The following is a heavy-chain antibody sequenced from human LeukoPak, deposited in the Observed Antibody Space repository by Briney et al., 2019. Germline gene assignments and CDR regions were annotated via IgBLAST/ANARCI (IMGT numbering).Heavy chain of an antibody. CDR2: ISSSGSTI. CDR3: ARDFPYREWPAYGVVDY. D-gene: IGHD3-3*01. Sequence: GGSLRLSCAASGFTFSSYEMNWVRQAPGKGLEWVSYISSSGSTIYYADSVKGRFTISRDNAKNSLYLQMNSLRAEATAVYYCARDFPYREWPAYGVVDYWGQGTLVTVSS. V-gene: IGHV3-48*03. CDR1: GFTFSSYE. J-gene: IGHJ4*02.